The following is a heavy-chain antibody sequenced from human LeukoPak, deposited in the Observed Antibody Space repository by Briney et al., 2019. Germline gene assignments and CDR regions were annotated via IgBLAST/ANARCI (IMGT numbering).Heavy chain of an antibody. V-gene: IGHV4-61*01. D-gene: IGHD3-9*01. CDR2: VFYTGNT. CDR3: AGGYYDVLTGLSWFDP. J-gene: IGHJ5*02. CDR1: GGPVSSGTHY. Sequence: SETLSLTCTVSGGPVSSGTHYWSWIRQSPGKGLEWIGYVFYTGNTNYNPSLKSRVTISVDTSKNQFSLKLRSVTAADTAVYYCAGGYYDVLTGLSWFDPWGQGTLVTVSS.